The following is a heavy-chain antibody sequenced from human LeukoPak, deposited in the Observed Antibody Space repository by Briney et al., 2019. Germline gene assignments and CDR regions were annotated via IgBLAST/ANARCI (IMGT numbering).Heavy chain of an antibody. V-gene: IGHV1-46*01. Sequence: ASVKVSCKASGYTFTNNFMHWVRQAPGQGLEWIGIINPSGDNTWYAQKFQGRVTMTRDTSISTAYMELSRLRSDDTAVYYCARVLARIAVAGLGYGGQGTLVTVSS. CDR1: GYTFTNNF. D-gene: IGHD6-19*01. CDR3: ARVLARIAVAGLGY. J-gene: IGHJ4*02. CDR2: INPSGDNT.